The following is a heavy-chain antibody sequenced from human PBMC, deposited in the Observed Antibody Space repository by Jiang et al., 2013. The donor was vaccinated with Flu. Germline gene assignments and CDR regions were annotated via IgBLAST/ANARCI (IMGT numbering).Heavy chain of an antibody. D-gene: IGHD6-25*01. V-gene: IGHV4-31*03. Sequence: TCTVSGGSISSGGYYWSWIRQHPGKGLEWIGYIYYSGSTYYNPSLKSRVTISVDTSKNQFSLKLSSVTAADTAVYYCARGGYQPLLYFDYWGQGTLVTVSS. CDR3: ARGGYQPLLYFDY. CDR1: GGSISSGGYY. CDR2: IYYSGST. J-gene: IGHJ4*02.